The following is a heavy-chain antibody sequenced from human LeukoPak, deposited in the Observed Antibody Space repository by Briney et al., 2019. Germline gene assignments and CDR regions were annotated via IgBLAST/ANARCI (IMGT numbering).Heavy chain of an antibody. CDR3: AKPPENVVGTSPFYFDS. D-gene: IGHD1-26*01. V-gene: IGHV3-23*01. J-gene: IGHJ4*02. CDR2: IRSSGRTT. CDR1: GFTFKNSA. Sequence: PGGSLTLSCAASGFTFKNSAMNWVRQAPGKGPEGVAVIRSSGRTTDYADSVKGRFTISRDNSNNTLFLQMIRLRAEDTAVYYCAKPPENVVGTSPFYFDSWGQGTLVTVSS.